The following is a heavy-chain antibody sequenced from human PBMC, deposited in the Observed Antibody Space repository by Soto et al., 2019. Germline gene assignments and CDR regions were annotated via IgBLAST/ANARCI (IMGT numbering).Heavy chain of an antibody. D-gene: IGHD6-13*01. CDR3: ARGGDAAAGTFSIVERIRFKAKNYYYMDV. J-gene: IGHJ6*03. CDR2: MIPIFGSA. CDR1: GGTFSSFA. V-gene: IGHV1-69*05. Sequence: SVKVSCKSSGGTFSSFAFNWVRQAPGQGLEWIGGMIPIFGSANYAQRFQGRVTMTRNTSISTAYMELSSLRSEDTAVYYCARGGDAAAGTFSIVERIRFKAKNYYYMDVWGKGTTVTVSS.